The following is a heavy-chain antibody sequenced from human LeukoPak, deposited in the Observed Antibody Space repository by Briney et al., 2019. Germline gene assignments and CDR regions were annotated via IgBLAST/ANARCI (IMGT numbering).Heavy chain of an antibody. Sequence: GGSLRLSCAASGYTFSNYDMNWVRQAPGKGLEWVSYITNSGTTKFFAESVKGRFSISRDNAKNSLYLQMNSLRVDDTALYYCVRNWDSWGQGTLVTVSS. D-gene: IGHD7-27*01. CDR1: GYTFSNYD. J-gene: IGHJ4*02. CDR2: ITNSGTTK. V-gene: IGHV3-48*03. CDR3: VRNWDS.